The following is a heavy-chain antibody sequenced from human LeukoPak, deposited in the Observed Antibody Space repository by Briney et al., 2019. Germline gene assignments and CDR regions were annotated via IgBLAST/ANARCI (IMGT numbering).Heavy chain of an antibody. V-gene: IGHV4-4*07. CDR3: AREAGWNFYSFDI. Sequence: SETLSVTCTVSRGSVSSYPWNWIRQPAGKGLEYIGRIHGSGSTNYNPSLMGRVTMSVDSSKNQISLRLTSVTAADTAVYFCAREAGWNFYSFDIWGQGTM. D-gene: IGHD6-19*01. J-gene: IGHJ3*02. CDR2: IHGSGST. CDR1: RGSVSSYP.